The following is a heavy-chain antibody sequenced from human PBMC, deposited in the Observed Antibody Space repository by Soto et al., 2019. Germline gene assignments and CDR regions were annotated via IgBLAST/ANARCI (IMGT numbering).Heavy chain of an antibody. J-gene: IGHJ4*02. CDR1: GFTFSSYR. D-gene: IGHD6-19*01. Sequence: EVQLVESGGGLVKPGGSLRLSCAASGFTFSSYRMNWVRQAPGKGLEWVSSISSSSSYIYYADSVKGRFTISRDNAKNSLYLQMNSLRAEDTAVYYCARCYSSGWDFDYWGQGTLVTVSS. CDR2: ISSSSSYI. V-gene: IGHV3-21*01. CDR3: ARCYSSGWDFDY.